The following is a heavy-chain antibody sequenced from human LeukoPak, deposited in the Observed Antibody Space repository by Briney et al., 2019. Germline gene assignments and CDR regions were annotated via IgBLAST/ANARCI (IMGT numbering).Heavy chain of an antibody. CDR2: INHSGST. D-gene: IGHD5-18*01. J-gene: IGHJ6*03. CDR1: TASFNDSY. Sequence: TRSPTSLPDTASFNDSYRSCNRHPEGNVMEWNGVINHSGSTNYNPSLKSRVTISVDTSKNQFSLKLSSVTAADTAVYYCARGFRRGYPNYYYYYMDVWGKGTTVTVSS. CDR3: ARGFRRGYPNYYYYYMDV. V-gene: IGHV4-34*01.